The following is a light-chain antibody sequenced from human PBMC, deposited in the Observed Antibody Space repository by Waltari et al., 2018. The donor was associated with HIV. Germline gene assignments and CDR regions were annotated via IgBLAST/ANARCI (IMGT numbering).Light chain of an antibody. Sequence: SDLTQPASVSGFLGQSITISCTGGDSDFGLYNFISLYQQQPGEVPKLLLYEVDTRASGIPGRFSGSKSGNTASLTITGLQIEDEGLYYCASYTADDTVLFGGGTTVTVL. J-gene: IGLJ2*01. CDR3: ASYTADDTVL. CDR2: EVD. CDR1: DSDFGLYNF. V-gene: IGLV2-14*01.